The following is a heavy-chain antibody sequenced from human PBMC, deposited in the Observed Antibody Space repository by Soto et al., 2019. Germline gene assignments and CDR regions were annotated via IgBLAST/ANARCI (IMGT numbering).Heavy chain of an antibody. Sequence: SVNVSCKSSGGTFSSYSISWVRQAPGQGLEWMGGIIPIFGTANYAQKFQGRVTITADESTSTAYMELSSLRSEDTAVYYCARGVAAAGSPVSWGQGTLVTVSS. CDR2: IIPIFGTA. J-gene: IGHJ5*02. CDR3: ARGVAAAGSPVS. V-gene: IGHV1-69*13. CDR1: GGTFSSYS. D-gene: IGHD6-13*01.